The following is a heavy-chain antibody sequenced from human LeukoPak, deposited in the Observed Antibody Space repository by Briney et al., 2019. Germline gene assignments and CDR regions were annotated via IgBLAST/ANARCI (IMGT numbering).Heavy chain of an antibody. CDR1: GGSISSYY. V-gene: IGHV4-39*01. J-gene: IGHJ2*01. CDR3: ARLVYWYFDL. D-gene: IGHD3-10*01. CDR2: IYYSGST. Sequence: SETLSLTCTVSGGSISSYYWGWIRQPPGKGLEWIGSIYYSGSTYYNPSLKGRVTISVDTSKKQLSLKLSSVTAADTAVYYCARLVYWYFDLWGRGTLVTVSS.